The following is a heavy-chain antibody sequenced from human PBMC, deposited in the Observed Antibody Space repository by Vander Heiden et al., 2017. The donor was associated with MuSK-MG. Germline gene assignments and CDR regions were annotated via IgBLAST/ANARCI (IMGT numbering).Heavy chain of an antibody. CDR1: GDSISSGESY. CDR3: AREHSGGHWFDP. D-gene: IGHD1-26*01. CDR2: TYYIGST. Sequence: QVRLQESGPGLVKPSQTLALTCTGSGDSISSGESYWSWIRQHPGKGLEWIWYTYYIGSTYYNPSLKSRVTISVDTSQNQFSLKLSSVTAADTAVYYFAREHSGGHWFDPWGQGTLVTVSS. V-gene: IGHV4-31*03. J-gene: IGHJ5*02.